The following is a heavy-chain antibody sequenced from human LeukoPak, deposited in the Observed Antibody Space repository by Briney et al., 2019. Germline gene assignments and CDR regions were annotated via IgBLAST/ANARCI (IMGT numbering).Heavy chain of an antibody. CDR1: GFSFSDYY. D-gene: IGHD3-10*01. CDR2: INYSGNTI. V-gene: IGHV3-11*01. CDR3: ARGSITMVRGVITHDDAFDI. Sequence: GGSLRPSCAASGFSFSDYYMSWIRQAPGKGLEWVSYINYSGNTIYYADSVKGRFTISRHNAKNSLYLQMNSLRAEDTAVYYCARGSITMVRGVITHDDAFDIWGQGTMVTVSS. J-gene: IGHJ3*02.